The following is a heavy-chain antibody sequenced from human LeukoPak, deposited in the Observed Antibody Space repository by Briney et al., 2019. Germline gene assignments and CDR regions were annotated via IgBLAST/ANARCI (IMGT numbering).Heavy chain of an antibody. J-gene: IGHJ4*02. CDR3: ARDLGAAAAGIDY. D-gene: IGHD6-13*01. V-gene: IGHV4-4*02. CDR1: GGSISSSNW. Sequence: SETLSLTCAVSGGSISSSNWWSWVRQPPGKGLEWIGEIYHSGSTNYNPSLKSRVTISVDKSKNQFSLKLSSVTAADTAVYYCARDLGAAAAGIDYWGQGTLVTVSS. CDR2: IYHSGST.